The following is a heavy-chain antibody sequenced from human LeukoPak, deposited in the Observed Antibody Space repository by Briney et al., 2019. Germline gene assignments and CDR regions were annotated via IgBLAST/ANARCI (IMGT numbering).Heavy chain of an antibody. CDR1: GFTFSSYA. J-gene: IGHJ4*02. D-gene: IGHD6-13*01. V-gene: IGHV3-23*01. CDR3: AKDTGPAAGITADY. CDR2: IRGSDDST. Sequence: GGSLRLSCAASGFTFSSYAMTWVRQAPGKGLEWVSTIRGSDDSTYYADSVKGRFTISRDNSKNTLYLQMNSLRAEDTAICYCAKDTGPAAGITADYWGQGTLVTVSS.